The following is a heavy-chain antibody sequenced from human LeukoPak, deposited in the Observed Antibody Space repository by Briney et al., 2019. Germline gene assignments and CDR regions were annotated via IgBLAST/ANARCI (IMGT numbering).Heavy chain of an antibody. V-gene: IGHV4-59*08. CDR1: RGSISPDH. CDR2: IFYTGRA. CDR3: ARLVDGANTRVDS. D-gene: IGHD4/OR15-4a*01. Sequence: SETLSLTCTVSRGSISPDHCAWIRQPPGKVLEWIGYIFYTGRARYNPSLEGRATLTVDMSKNQVSLKLRSVTAADTATYYCARLVDGANTRVDSWGQGTLVTVSS. J-gene: IGHJ4*02.